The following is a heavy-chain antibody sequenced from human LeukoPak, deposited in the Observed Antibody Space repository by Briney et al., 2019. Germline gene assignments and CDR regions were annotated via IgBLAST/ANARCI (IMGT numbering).Heavy chain of an antibody. Sequence: SETLSLTCTVSGGSISSSSYYWGWIRQPPGKGLEWIGSIYYSGSTYYNPSLKSRVTISVDTSKNQFSLKLSSVTAADTAVYYCARDGYSSSSKWFDPWGQGTLVTVSS. CDR2: IYYSGST. CDR1: GGSISSSSYY. D-gene: IGHD6-6*01. J-gene: IGHJ5*02. V-gene: IGHV4-39*07. CDR3: ARDGYSSSSKWFDP.